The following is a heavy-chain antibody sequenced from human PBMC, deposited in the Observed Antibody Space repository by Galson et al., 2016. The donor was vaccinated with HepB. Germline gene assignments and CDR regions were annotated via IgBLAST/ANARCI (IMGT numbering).Heavy chain of an antibody. CDR2: INPGDSDT. CDR1: GDTFTHYW. CDR3: AAFHQKYYNGMAV. V-gene: IGHV5-51*01. Sequence: QSGAEVTKPGESLKISCKGSGDTFTHYWVAWVRQLPGEGLEWVGIINPGDSDTRSSASFQGQVTMSADKSISTAYLQWSSLKATDTAIYFCAAFHQKYYNGMAVWGQGTAVIVSS. J-gene: IGHJ6*02.